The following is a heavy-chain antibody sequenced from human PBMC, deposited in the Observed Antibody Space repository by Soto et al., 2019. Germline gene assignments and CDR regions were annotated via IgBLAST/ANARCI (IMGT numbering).Heavy chain of an antibody. CDR1: GGSFSVYY. CDR2: INHSGST. CDR3: ARYRTYSSSWTRRDYGMDV. V-gene: IGHV4-34*01. J-gene: IGHJ6*02. Sequence: SETLSLTCAVYGGSFSVYYWSWIRQPPGKGLEWIGEINHSGSTNYNPSLKSRVTISVDTSKNQFSLKLSSVTAADTAVYYCARYRTYSSSWTRRDYGMDVWGQGTTVTIYS. D-gene: IGHD6-13*01.